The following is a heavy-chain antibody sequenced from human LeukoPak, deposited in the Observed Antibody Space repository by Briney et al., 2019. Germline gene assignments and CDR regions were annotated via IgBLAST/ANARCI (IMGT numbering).Heavy chain of an antibody. CDR3: ARVRGVIISIFDY. D-gene: IGHD3-10*01. J-gene: IGHJ4*02. CDR2: INQSGST. V-gene: IGHV4-34*01. Sequence: SETLSLTCAVYGGSFSGYYWSWIRQPPGKGLEWIGEINQSGSTNYNPSLKSRVTISVDTSKNQFSLKLSSVTAADTAVYYCARVRGVIISIFDYWGQGTLVTVSS. CDR1: GGSFSGYY.